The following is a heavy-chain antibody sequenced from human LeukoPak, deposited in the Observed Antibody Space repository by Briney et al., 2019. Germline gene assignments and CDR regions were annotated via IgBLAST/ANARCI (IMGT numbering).Heavy chain of an antibody. CDR2: IRYEGNNK. CDR3: AKDAVFGVVPYYFDY. J-gene: IGHJ4*02. Sequence: GGSLRLSCAASGFTFSSYGMHWVRQAPGKGLEWVAFIRYEGNNKYYADSVKGRFTISRDNSKNTLYLQMNSLRAEDTAVYYCAKDAVFGVVPYYFDYWGQGTLVTVSS. D-gene: IGHD3-3*01. CDR1: GFTFSSYG. V-gene: IGHV3-30*02.